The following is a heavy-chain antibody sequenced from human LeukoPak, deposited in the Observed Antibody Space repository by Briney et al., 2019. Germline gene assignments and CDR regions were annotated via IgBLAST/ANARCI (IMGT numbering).Heavy chain of an antibody. Sequence: SETLSLTCTVSGGSISSSNYYWGWIRQPPGKGLEWIGSIYYSGSTYYNPSLKSRVTISVDTSKNQFSLKLSSVTAADTAVYYCARGGVYVLRFLEWLQSFDYWGQGTLVTVSS. J-gene: IGHJ4*02. V-gene: IGHV4-39*07. CDR1: GGSISSSNYY. D-gene: IGHD3-3*01. CDR3: ARGGVYVLRFLEWLQSFDY. CDR2: IYYSGST.